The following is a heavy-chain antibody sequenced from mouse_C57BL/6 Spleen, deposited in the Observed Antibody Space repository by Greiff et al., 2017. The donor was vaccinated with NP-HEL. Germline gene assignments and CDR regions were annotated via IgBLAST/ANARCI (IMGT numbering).Heavy chain of an antibody. V-gene: IGHV1-15*01. CDR2: IDPETGGT. CDR3: TRRGWDYFDY. D-gene: IGHD3-3*01. Sequence: VQGVESGAELVRPGASVTLSCKASGYTFTDYEMHWVKQTPVHGLEWIGAIDPETGGTAYNQKFKGKAILTADKSSSTAYMELRSLTSEDSAVYYCTRRGWDYFDYWGQGTTLTVSS. J-gene: IGHJ2*01. CDR1: GYTFTDYE.